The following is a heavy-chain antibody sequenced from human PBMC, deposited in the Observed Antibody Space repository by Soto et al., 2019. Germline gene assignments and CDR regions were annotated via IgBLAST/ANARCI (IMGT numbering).Heavy chain of an antibody. J-gene: IGHJ4*02. V-gene: IGHV3-23*01. CDR1: GFTFSSYA. CDR3: AKTDLGENAYYFGY. D-gene: IGHD3-10*01. Sequence: GWSLSLSCAASGFTFSSYAMSWVRQAPRPGLEWVSAISGSGGSTYYADSVKGRLTISRDNSKNTLYLQMNSLRAEDTAVYYCAKTDLGENAYYFGYWGQGTLVTVSS. CDR2: ISGSGGST.